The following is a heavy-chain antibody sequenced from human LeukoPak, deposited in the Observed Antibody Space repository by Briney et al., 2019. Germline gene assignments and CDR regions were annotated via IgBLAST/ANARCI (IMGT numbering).Heavy chain of an antibody. CDR1: GGSTSVYY. J-gene: IGHJ4*02. CDR3: ARLYDGALQYFDY. CDR2: IYYSGST. D-gene: IGHD4/OR15-4a*01. V-gene: IGHV4-59*12. Sequence: SETLSLTCTVSGGSTSVYYWSWMRQPPGKGLEWIGHIYYSGSTNYNPSLKSRVTISLDTSKNQFSLKLSSVTAADTAVYYCARLYDGALQYFDYWGQGALVTVSS.